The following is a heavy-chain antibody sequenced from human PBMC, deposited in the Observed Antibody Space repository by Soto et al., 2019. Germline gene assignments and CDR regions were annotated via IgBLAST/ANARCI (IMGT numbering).Heavy chain of an antibody. J-gene: IGHJ4*02. CDR2: IVVGSGNL. Sequence: QMQLVQSGPEVKKPGTSVKVSCKASGFTFTSSTVQWVRQARGQRLEWIGWIVVGSGNLKYAQKSQETVNITRDMSTSTAYMELRSLRSEETAVYYCATGGKDRSGWYGVDYWGQGTLATVSS. CDR3: ATGGKDRSGWYGVDY. V-gene: IGHV1-58*01. D-gene: IGHD6-19*01. CDR1: GFTFTSST.